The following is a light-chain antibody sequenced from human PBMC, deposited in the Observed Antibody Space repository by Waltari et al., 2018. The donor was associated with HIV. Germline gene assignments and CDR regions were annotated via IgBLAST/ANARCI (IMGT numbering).Light chain of an antibody. CDR2: GKN. J-gene: IGLJ3*02. CDR3: NSRESSGNHPNWV. CDR1: SLRSYY. V-gene: IGLV3-19*01. Sequence: SSELTQDPAVSVALGQTVRITCQGDSLRSYYASWYQQKPGQAPVLVIYGKNNRPSGIPDRFSGSSSGNTASLTITGAQAEDEADYYCNSRESSGNHPNWVFGGGTKLTVL.